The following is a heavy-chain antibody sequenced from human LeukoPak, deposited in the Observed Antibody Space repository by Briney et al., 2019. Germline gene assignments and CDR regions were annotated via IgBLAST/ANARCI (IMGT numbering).Heavy chain of an antibody. V-gene: IGHV3-23*01. Sequence: PGRSLRLSCTASGFTLSRYAMSWLRQAPGKGLEWVSSITSSGDGTEYADSVKGRFTISRDNSKNTLFLQMNSLRVEDTAVYYCPTYGDGWFNPLDNWGQGTLVTVSS. CDR1: GFTLSRYA. CDR2: ITSSGDGT. CDR3: PTYGDGWFNPLDN. J-gene: IGHJ4*02. D-gene: IGHD6-19*01.